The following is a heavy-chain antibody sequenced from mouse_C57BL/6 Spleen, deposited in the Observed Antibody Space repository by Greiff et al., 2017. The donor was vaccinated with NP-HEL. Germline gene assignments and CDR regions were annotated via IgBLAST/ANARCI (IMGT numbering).Heavy chain of an antibody. CDR3: ARCWDSSGYDAMDY. J-gene: IGHJ4*01. D-gene: IGHD3-2*02. Sequence: QVHVKQSGAELARPGASVKLSCKASGYTFTSYGISWVKQRTGQGLEWIGEIYPRSGNTYYNEKFKGKATLTAGKSSSTAYMELRSLTSEDSAVYFCARCWDSSGYDAMDYWGQGTSVTVSS. V-gene: IGHV1-81*01. CDR1: GYTFTSYG. CDR2: IYPRSGNT.